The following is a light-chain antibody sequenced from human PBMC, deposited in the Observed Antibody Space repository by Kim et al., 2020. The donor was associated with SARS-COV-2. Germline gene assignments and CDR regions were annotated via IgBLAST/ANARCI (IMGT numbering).Light chain of an antibody. V-gene: IGKV3-20*01. CDR3: HQYGRSQA. Sequence: ENVLTQSPGTLSLSPGDRATLSCRSTHTVVDNYLAWYQHKPGQSPRLLIYRAFTRATGVPDRFSGSGSGTDFTLTISRLEPEDFAVYYCHQYGRSQAIGEGTKVDIK. CDR1: HTVVDNY. CDR2: RAF. J-gene: IGKJ1*01.